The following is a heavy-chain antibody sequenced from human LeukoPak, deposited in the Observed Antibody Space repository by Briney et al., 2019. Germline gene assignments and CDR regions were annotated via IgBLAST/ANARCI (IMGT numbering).Heavy chain of an antibody. CDR3: ARAGSYYAFDI. J-gene: IGHJ3*02. V-gene: IGHV3-74*01. CDR1: GFTFSSYW. CDR2: INSDGSST. D-gene: IGHD3-10*01. Sequence: PWGSLRLSCAASGFTFSSYWMHWVRQAPGKGLVWVSRINSDGSSTSYADSVKGRFTISRDNAKDTLHLQMNSLRAEDTAVYYCARAGSYYAFDIWGQGTMVTVSS.